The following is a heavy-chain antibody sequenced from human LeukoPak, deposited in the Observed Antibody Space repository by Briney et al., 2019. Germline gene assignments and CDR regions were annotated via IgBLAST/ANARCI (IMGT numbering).Heavy chain of an antibody. CDR2: ISSSSSTI. CDR3: ARVMTTVIFFCFYP. V-gene: IGHV3-48*01. CDR1: GFTFSSYS. J-gene: IGHJ5*02. D-gene: IGHD4-11*01. Sequence: QPGGYLGLSCAASGFTFSSYSMNWVRQAPGKGLEWVSYISSSSSTIYYADSVKGRFTISRDNAKNSLYLQMNSLRAEDTAVYICARVMTTVIFFCFYPWGQGTLVTVSS.